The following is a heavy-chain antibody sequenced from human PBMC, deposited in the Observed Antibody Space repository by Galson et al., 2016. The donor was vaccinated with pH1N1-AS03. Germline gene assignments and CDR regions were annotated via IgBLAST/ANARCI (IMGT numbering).Heavy chain of an antibody. CDR1: GFTFNRSW. V-gene: IGHV3-30*03. CDR3: ARGFEGDPPCFDY. J-gene: IGHJ4*02. Sequence: SLRLSCAASGFTFNRSWMNWVRQSPGKGLEWVAVISNSGNDKYYADSGKGRFTISRDNSKSTVYLQLNSLRAEDTAIYYCARGFEGDPPCFDYWGQGILVSVSS. CDR2: ISNSGNDK. D-gene: IGHD3-10*01.